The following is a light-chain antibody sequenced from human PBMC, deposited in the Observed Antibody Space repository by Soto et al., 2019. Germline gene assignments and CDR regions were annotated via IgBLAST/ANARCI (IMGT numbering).Light chain of an antibody. V-gene: IGKV3-20*01. CDR1: QSVSSSY. Sequence: EIVLTQSPGTLSLSPGEGASLSCSASQSVSSSYLAWYQQKPGQAPRLLIYGASSRATGIPDRFSGSGSGTDFTLTISRLEPEDFAVYYCQQYGSSYTFGQGTKLAIK. CDR2: GAS. J-gene: IGKJ2*01. CDR3: QQYGSSYT.